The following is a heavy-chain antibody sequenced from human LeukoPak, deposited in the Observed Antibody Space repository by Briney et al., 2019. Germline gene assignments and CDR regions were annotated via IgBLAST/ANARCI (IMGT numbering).Heavy chain of an antibody. D-gene: IGHD3-10*01. CDR3: ARVMVRGVSFFDY. CDR2: IYYNGST. CDR1: GGSISSSFYY. Sequence: SETLSLTCTVSGGSISSSFYYWGWIRQHAGKGLEWIGSIYYNGSTYYNPSLKGPVTISVDTSKNQFSLQLSSVTAADTAVYYCARVMVRGVSFFDYWGQGTLVTVSS. J-gene: IGHJ4*02. V-gene: IGHV4-39*01.